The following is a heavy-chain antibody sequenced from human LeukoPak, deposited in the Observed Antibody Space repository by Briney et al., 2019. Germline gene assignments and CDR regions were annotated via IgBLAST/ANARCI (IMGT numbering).Heavy chain of an antibody. CDR3: ARDLGSGSLHY. CDR1: GYTFTGYY. J-gene: IGHJ4*02. CDR2: INTGNGDT. Sequence: GASVKVSCKASGYTFTGYYMHWVRQAPGQGLEWLGWINTGNGDTRYSQTFQGRVTITSYTSASTAYMELSSLRSEDTAVYYCARDLGSGSLHYWGQGTLVTVSS. V-gene: IGHV1-3*04. D-gene: IGHD1-26*01.